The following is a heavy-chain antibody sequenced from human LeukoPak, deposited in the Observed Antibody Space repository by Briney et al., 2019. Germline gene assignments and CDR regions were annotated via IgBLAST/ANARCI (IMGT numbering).Heavy chain of an antibody. J-gene: IGHJ4*02. CDR1: GYTFTSYH. CDR3: ARSQYITMIVARLYQFDD. D-gene: IGHD3-22*01. CDR2: INPSAGIT. V-gene: IGHV1-46*01. Sequence: ASVKVSCKASGYTFTSYHMHWVRQAPGQGLDWMGIINPSAGITTYAQKFQGRVAMTKDTSTSTVYMELSCLRSEDTAVYYCARSQYITMIVARLYQFDDWGQGTLVTVSS.